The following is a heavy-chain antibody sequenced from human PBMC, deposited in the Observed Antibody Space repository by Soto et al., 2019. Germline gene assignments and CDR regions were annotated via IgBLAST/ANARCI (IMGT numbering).Heavy chain of an antibody. Sequence: ASVKVSCKASGYTFTSYDINWVRQATGQGLEWMGWMNPNSGNTGYAQKFQGRVTMTRNTSISTAYMELSSLRSEDTAVYYCARGGEGVDTAMVTWFDPWGQGTLVTVSS. CDR3: ARGGEGVDTAMVTWFDP. D-gene: IGHD5-18*01. V-gene: IGHV1-8*01. J-gene: IGHJ5*02. CDR2: MNPNSGNT. CDR1: GYTFTSYD.